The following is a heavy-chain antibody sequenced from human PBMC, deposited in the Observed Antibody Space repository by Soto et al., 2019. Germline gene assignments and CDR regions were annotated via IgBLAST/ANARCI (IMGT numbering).Heavy chain of an antibody. CDR3: TTGRRY. D-gene: IGHD1-26*01. J-gene: IGHJ4*02. CDR1: GMTLSNAW. V-gene: IGHV3-15*01. CDR2: ITSETDGGTT. Sequence: EVQLVESGGGLVKPGESLRLSCAGSGMTLSNAWMSWVRQAPGTGLDWVGHITSETDGGTTDYAAPVKGRFTISRDDSKNTVDVEMTSLKTEDTAMYFCTTGRRYWGQGTLVYVSS.